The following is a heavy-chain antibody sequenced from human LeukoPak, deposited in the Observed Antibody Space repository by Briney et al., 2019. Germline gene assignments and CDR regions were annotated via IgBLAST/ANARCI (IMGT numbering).Heavy chain of an antibody. D-gene: IGHD4-17*01. J-gene: IGHJ6*02. CDR3: ARSDGDYFGYYYYGMDV. V-gene: IGHV3-33*08. Sequence: GGSLRLSCVGSGFTLSSYAMSWVRQAPGKGLEWVAVIWYDGSNKYYADSVKGRFTISRDNSKNTLYLQMNSLRAEDTAVYYCARSDGDYFGYYYYGMDVWGQGTTVTVSS. CDR2: IWYDGSNK. CDR1: GFTLSSYA.